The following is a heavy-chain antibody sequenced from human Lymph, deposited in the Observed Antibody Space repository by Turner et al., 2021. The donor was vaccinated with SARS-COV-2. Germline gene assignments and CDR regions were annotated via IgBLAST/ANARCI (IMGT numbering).Heavy chain of an antibody. CDR3: ARGRYSGGGMDV. Sequence: QVQLVQSGAEVKKPGASVKVSCKAPGYTFTSYDINWVRQATGQGLEWMGWMNPKSGTTGYAQKSQGRVTMTRNTSISTAYMELRSLRSEDTAVYYCARGRYSGGGMDVWGQGTTVTVSS. J-gene: IGHJ6*02. D-gene: IGHD1-26*01. CDR1: GYTFTSYD. CDR2: MNPKSGTT. V-gene: IGHV1-8*02.